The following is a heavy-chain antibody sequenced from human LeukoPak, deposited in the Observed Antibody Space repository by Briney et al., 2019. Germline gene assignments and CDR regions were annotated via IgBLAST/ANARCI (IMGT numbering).Heavy chain of an antibody. CDR3: ARGGIVLAVTPKDWFDP. J-gene: IGHJ5*02. CDR1: GYTFTGYY. CDR2: INPNSGGT. D-gene: IGHD2-8*02. Sequence: ASVKVSCKASGYTFTGYYIHWVRQAPGQGLEWMGWINPNSGGTYFAQRFQGRVTMTRDTSISTEYMELTSLRSDDTAVYYCARGGIVLAVTPKDWFDPWGLGTLVTVSS. V-gene: IGHV1-2*02.